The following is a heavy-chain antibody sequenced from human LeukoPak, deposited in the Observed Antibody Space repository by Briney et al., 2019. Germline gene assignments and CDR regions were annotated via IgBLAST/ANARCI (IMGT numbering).Heavy chain of an antibody. Sequence: ASVKVSCRASGYTFTSYAVNWVRQAPGQGLEWMGWTNTNTGNPTYAQGFTGRFVFSLDTSVSTAYLQISSLKAEDTAVYYCARDHGSQRYWFDPWGQGTLVTVSS. J-gene: IGHJ5*02. V-gene: IGHV7-4-1*02. D-gene: IGHD1-26*01. CDR2: TNTNTGNP. CDR3: ARDHGSQRYWFDP. CDR1: GYTFTSYA.